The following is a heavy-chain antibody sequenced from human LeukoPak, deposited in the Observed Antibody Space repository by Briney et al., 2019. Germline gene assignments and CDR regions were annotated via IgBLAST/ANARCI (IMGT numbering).Heavy chain of an antibody. Sequence: GASVKVSYKASGYTFTSYGISWVRQAPGQGLEWMGWISAYNVNTNYAQKLQGRVTMTTDTSTSTAYMELRSLRSDDTAVYYCAGVEGYSYGPDYGMDVWGQGTTVTVSS. CDR3: AGVEGYSYGPDYGMDV. CDR1: GYTFTSYG. V-gene: IGHV1-18*01. J-gene: IGHJ6*02. D-gene: IGHD5-18*01. CDR2: ISAYNVNT.